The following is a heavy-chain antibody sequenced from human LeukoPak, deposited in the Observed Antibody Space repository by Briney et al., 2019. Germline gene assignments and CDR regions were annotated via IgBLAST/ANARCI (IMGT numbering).Heavy chain of an antibody. Sequence: ASVKVSCKASGYSFTTYYMHWVRQAPGQGLEWMGIINPSGGSTNYGQKFQGRVTMTRDTSTGTVYMELSSLRSEDSAVYYCARWVLAGGYFDYWGQGTVVTVSS. CDR2: INPSGGST. CDR3: ARWVLAGGYFDY. V-gene: IGHV1-46*01. CDR1: GYSFTTYY. J-gene: IGHJ4*02. D-gene: IGHD2-15*01.